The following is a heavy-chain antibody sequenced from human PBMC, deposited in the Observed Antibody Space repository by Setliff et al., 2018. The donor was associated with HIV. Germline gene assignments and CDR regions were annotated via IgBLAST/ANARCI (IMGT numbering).Heavy chain of an antibody. Sequence: GASVKVSCKASGYTFTNYDINWVRQATGQGLEWLGWMNPNSGNTAYEQKFQGRVTMTRNASINTAYMELSSLTSNDTAVYYCARGHVVREVKAFDFWGQGTLVTVSS. CDR1: GYTFTNYD. CDR3: ARGHVVREVKAFDF. J-gene: IGHJ4*02. D-gene: IGHD3-10*01. V-gene: IGHV1-8*01. CDR2: MNPNSGNT.